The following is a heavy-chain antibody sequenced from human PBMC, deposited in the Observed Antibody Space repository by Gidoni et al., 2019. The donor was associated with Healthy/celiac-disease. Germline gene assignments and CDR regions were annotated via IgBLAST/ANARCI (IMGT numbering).Heavy chain of an antibody. J-gene: IGHJ4*02. CDR3: ASDLGGVYDF. D-gene: IGHD2-8*02. CDR1: GGPISSGSYY. Sequence: QVQRQESGPGRVKPSRTMSLTCTVSGGPISSGSYYWSWIRQPAWKGLEWIVRIYTRQITNSNPSLKSRVTISVDTSKNQFSLKLSSVTAADTAVYYCASDLGGVYDFWGQGTLVTVSS. CDR2: IYTRQIT. V-gene: IGHV4-61*02.